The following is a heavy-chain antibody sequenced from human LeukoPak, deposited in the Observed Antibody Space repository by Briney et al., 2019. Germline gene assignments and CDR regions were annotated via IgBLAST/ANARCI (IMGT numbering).Heavy chain of an antibody. D-gene: IGHD3-3*01. CDR1: GFTFSNYW. J-gene: IGHJ4*02. CDR2: IKEDGSEK. Sequence: GGSLRLSCEASGFTFSNYWMSWVRQTPGKGLEWVANIKEDGSEKNCVDSVKGRFTLSRDNAKNSLYLQMNSLRAEDTAVYYCARSGSDFDYWGQGTLVSVSS. V-gene: IGHV3-7*01. CDR3: ARSGSDFDY.